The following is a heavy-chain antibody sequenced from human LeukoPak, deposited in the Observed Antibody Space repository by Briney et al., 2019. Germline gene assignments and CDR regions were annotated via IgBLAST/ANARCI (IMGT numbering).Heavy chain of an antibody. CDR2: ISSGGSTV. V-gene: IGHV3-48*03. CDR3: ARETGSYDY. D-gene: IGHD3-9*01. J-gene: IGHJ4*02. Sequence: PGGSLRLSCAASGFTFSSYEMNWVRQAPGKGLEWVSYISSGGSTVYYADSVKGRFTISRDNAKNSLYLQMNSLRAEDTAVYYCARETGSYDYWGQGTLVTVSS. CDR1: GFTFSSYE.